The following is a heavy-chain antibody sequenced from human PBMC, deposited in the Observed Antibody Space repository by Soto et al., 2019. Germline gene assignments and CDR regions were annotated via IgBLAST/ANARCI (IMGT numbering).Heavy chain of an antibody. V-gene: IGHV3-23*01. CDR2: ISGSGGST. Sequence: EVQLLESGGGLVQPGGSLRLSCAASGFTFSSYAMSWVRQAPGKGLEWVSAISGSGGSTYYADSVKGRFTISRDNSKNTLYRQMNSLGAEDTAVFYCAKDMHTSRPSIRGHSHIGEGGGMDFWGQVTTVTVSS. D-gene: IGHD5-18*01. J-gene: IGHJ6*02. CDR1: GFTFSSYA. CDR3: AKDMHTSRPSIRGHSHIGEGGGMDF.